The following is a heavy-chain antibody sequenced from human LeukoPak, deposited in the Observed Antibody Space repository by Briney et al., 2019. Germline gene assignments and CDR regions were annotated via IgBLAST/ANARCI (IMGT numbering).Heavy chain of an antibody. D-gene: IGHD3-10*01. V-gene: IGHV1-2*02. CDR3: AREVNHYGSGNSWYYVDS. CDR1: GYTFTGYY. Sequence: ASVKVSCKASGYTFTGYYMHWVRQAPGQGLEWMGWINPNSGGTNYAQNFQGRVTMTRDTSISTAYMELSRLKSDDTAVYYCAREVNHYGSGNSWYYVDSWGQGTLVTVSS. J-gene: IGHJ4*02. CDR2: INPNSGGT.